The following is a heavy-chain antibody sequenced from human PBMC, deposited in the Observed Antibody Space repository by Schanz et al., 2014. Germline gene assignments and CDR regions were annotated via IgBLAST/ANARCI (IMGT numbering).Heavy chain of an antibody. CDR1: GFTVSSNH. Sequence: EGQLAESGGGLVQPGGSLRLSCAVSGFTVSSNHRSGVRQAPGKGLEWVSVIYSGIGAYYADSVKDRFTVSRDNSKNTVYLQMNRLRAEDTAVYYCARVHHYDPSGWGYFDYWGQGALVTVSS. D-gene: IGHD3-22*01. CDR3: ARVHHYDPSGWGYFDY. CDR2: IYSGIGA. V-gene: IGHV3-66*01. J-gene: IGHJ4*02.